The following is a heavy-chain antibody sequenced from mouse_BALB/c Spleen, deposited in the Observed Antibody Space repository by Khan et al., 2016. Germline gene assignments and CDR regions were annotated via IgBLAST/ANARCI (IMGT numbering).Heavy chain of an antibody. CDR2: IDPANGNT. J-gene: IGHJ2*01. D-gene: IGHD1-1*01. CDR3: ASTVVADFDY. Sequence: VQLQQSGAELVKPGASVKLSCTASGFNIKDTYMHWVKQRPEQGLEWIGRIDPANGNTKYDPKFQGKATITADTSSNTAYLQLSSLTSEDTAVYSGASTVVADFDYWGQGTTLTVSS. CDR1: GFNIKDTY. V-gene: IGHV14-3*02.